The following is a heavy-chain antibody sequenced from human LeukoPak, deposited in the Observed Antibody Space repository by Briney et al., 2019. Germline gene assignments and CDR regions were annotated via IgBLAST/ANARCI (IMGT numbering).Heavy chain of an antibody. D-gene: IGHD4-17*01. J-gene: IGHJ2*01. Sequence: GGSLRLSCAASEFTFSTYWMTWVRQAPGRGLEWVANIKEDGSEKNYVDSVKGRFTISRDNAKNSVYLLLNSLTPEDTAVYYCARDLRAGGTWSYGVYFDLWGRGTLVTVSS. CDR1: EFTFSTYW. CDR2: IKEDGSEK. CDR3: ARDLRAGGTWSYGVYFDL. V-gene: IGHV3-7*01.